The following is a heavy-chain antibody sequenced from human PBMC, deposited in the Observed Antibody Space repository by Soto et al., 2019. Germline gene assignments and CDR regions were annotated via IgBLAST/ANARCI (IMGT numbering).Heavy chain of an antibody. Sequence: SETLSLTCTVSGGSISSYYWSWIRQPPGKGLEWIGYIYYSGSTNYNPSLKSRVTISVDTSKNQFSLKLSSVTAADTAVYYCARGGDILADYALDFEYWGRGTRVTVSS. V-gene: IGHV4-59*01. D-gene: IGHD3-9*01. J-gene: IGHJ4*02. CDR2: IYYSGST. CDR1: GGSISSYY. CDR3: ARGGDILADYALDFEY.